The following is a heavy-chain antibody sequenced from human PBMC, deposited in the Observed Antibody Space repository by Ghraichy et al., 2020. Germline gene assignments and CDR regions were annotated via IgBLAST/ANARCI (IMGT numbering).Heavy chain of an antibody. Sequence: SETLSLTCTVSGGSISSYYWSWIRQLPGKGLEWIGYFYYSGSTNYNPSLKSRVTISVDTSKNQFSLKLSSVTAADTAVYYCARVSSSSGFHYYYGMDVWGQGTTVTVSS. V-gene: IGHV4-59*08. CDR3: ARVSSSSGFHYYYGMDV. J-gene: IGHJ6*02. CDR2: FYYSGST. CDR1: GGSISSYY. D-gene: IGHD6-6*01.